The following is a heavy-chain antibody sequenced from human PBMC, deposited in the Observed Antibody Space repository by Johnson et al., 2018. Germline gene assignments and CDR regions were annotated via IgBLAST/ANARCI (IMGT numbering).Heavy chain of an antibody. CDR3: ARGTVRGVINYYYGMDV. V-gene: IGHV1-69*01. D-gene: IGHD3-10*01. CDR2: IIPIFGTA. Sequence: QVQLVQSGAEVKKXGSSVKVSCKASGGTFSSYAISWVRQAPGQGLEWMGGIIPIFGTANYAQKFQGRVTITADESTSTAYMELSSLRSEDTAVYYCARGTVRGVINYYYGMDVWGQGTTVTVSS. CDR1: GGTFSSYA. J-gene: IGHJ6*02.